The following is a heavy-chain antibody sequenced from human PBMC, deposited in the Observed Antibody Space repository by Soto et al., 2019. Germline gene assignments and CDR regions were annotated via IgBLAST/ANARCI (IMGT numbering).Heavy chain of an antibody. CDR1: GFTFSNAW. Sequence: GGSLRLSCAASGFTFSNAWMNWVRQAPGKGLEWVGRIKSKTDGGTTDYAAPVKGRFTISRDDSKNTLYLQMNSLKTEDTAVYYCTTDLVLPGSSSWYGEFVWYYYYGMDVWGQGTTVTVSS. V-gene: IGHV3-15*07. CDR2: IKSKTDGGTT. D-gene: IGHD6-13*01. J-gene: IGHJ6*02. CDR3: TTDLVLPGSSSWYGEFVWYYYYGMDV.